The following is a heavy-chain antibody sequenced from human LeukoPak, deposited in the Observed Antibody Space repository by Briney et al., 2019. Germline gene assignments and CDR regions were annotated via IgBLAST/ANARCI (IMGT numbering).Heavy chain of an antibody. J-gene: IGHJ3*02. CDR3: AKAQNYYDSSGPISRGAFDI. D-gene: IGHD3-22*01. Sequence: GGSLRLSCAASGFTFSSYGMSWVRQAPGKGLEWVSAVSGSGISTYYADSVKGRFTISRDNSKNTLYLQMNSLRAEDTAVYYCAKAQNYYDSSGPISRGAFDIWGQGTMVTVSS. V-gene: IGHV3-23*01. CDR1: GFTFSSYG. CDR2: VSGSGIST.